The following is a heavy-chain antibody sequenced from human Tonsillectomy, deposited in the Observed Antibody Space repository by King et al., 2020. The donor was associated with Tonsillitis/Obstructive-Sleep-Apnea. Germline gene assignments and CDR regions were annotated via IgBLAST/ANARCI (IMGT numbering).Heavy chain of an antibody. CDR1: GGSISSGGYY. V-gene: IGHV4-31*03. J-gene: IGHJ4*02. Sequence: VQLQESGPGLVKPSQTLSLTCTVSGGSISSGGYYWSWIRQHPGKGLEWIGYIYYSGSTYYNPSLKSRVTISVDTSKKQFSLKLNSVTTADTAVYYCATNGGYDYGYFDCWGQGTLVTVSS. D-gene: IGHD5-12*01. CDR3: ATNGGYDYGYFDC. CDR2: IYYSGST.